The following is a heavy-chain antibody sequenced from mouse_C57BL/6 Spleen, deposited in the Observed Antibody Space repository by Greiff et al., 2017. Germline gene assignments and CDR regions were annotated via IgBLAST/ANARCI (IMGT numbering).Heavy chain of an antibody. J-gene: IGHJ2*01. CDR1: GYTFTSYW. Sequence: QVQLQQPGAELVRPGSSVKLSCKASGYTFTSYWMDWVKQRPGQGLEWIGNIYPSDSETHYNQKFKDKATLTVDKSSSTAYMQLSSLTSEDSAVYYCAREGPYYSNYPDYWGQGTTLTVSS. CDR2: IYPSDSET. D-gene: IGHD2-5*01. V-gene: IGHV1-61*01. CDR3: AREGPYYSNYPDY.